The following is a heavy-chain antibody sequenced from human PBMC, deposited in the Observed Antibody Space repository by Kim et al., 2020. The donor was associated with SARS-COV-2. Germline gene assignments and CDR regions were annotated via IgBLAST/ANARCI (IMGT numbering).Heavy chain of an antibody. CDR3: AVFGVVRTVDY. Sequence: SETLSLTCAVYGGSFSGYYWSWIRQPPGKGLEWIGEINHSGSTNYNPSLKSRVTISVDTSKNQFSLKLSSVTAADTAVYYCAVFGVVRTVDYWGQGTLVTVSS. J-gene: IGHJ4*02. CDR1: GGSFSGYY. CDR2: INHSGST. V-gene: IGHV4-34*01. D-gene: IGHD3-3*01.